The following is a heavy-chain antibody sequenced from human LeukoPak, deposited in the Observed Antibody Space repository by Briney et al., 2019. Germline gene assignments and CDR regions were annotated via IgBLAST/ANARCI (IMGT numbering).Heavy chain of an antibody. Sequence: SGGSLRLSCAASGFTFSSYAMSWVRQALGKGLEWVSAISGSGGSTYYADSVKGRFTISRDNSKNTLYLQMNSLRAEDTAVYYCAKSAEVITTRGTSRDYWGQGTLVTVTS. D-gene: IGHD3-22*01. CDR2: ISGSGGST. J-gene: IGHJ4*02. CDR1: GFTFSSYA. V-gene: IGHV3-23*01. CDR3: AKSAEVITTRGTSRDY.